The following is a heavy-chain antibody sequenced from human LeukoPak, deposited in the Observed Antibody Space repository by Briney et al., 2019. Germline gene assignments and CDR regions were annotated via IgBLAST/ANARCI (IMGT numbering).Heavy chain of an antibody. CDR1: GFTFSSYW. CDR3: ARRDSSGWYYFDY. D-gene: IGHD6-19*01. Sequence: GGSLRLSCAASGFTFSSYWMSWVRQAPGKGLEWVANIKQDGSEKYYVDSVKGRFTISRDNAKNSLCLQMNSLRAEDTAVYYCARRDSSGWYYFDYWGQGTLVTVSS. J-gene: IGHJ4*02. CDR2: IKQDGSEK. V-gene: IGHV3-7*01.